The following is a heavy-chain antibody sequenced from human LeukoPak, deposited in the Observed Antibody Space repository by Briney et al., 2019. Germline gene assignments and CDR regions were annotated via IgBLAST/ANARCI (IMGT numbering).Heavy chain of an antibody. CDR3: AKGIETGFDY. V-gene: IGHV3-23*01. CDR1: GFTFSSAD. J-gene: IGHJ4*02. CDR2: ISDSGYVT. Sequence: PGGSLRLSCAGSGFTFSSADMTWVRQAPGKGLEWVSGISDSGYVTSYADSVKGRFTISRDNSKNTLYPQMNSLRAEDTAVYYCAKGIETGFDYWGQGTLVTVSS. D-gene: IGHD5-24*01.